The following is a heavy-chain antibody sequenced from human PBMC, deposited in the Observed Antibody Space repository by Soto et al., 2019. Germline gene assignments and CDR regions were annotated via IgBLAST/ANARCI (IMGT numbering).Heavy chain of an antibody. J-gene: IGHJ4*02. Sequence: EVQLLESGGGLVQPGGSLRLSCAASGFTFSSYAMSWVRQAPGKGLEWVSAISGSGGSTYYADSVKGRFTISRDNSKNTLYPQMNSLRAEDTAVYYCAKAPGGGSYYDYWGQGTLVTVSS. CDR1: GFTFSSYA. CDR2: ISGSGGST. CDR3: AKAPGGGSYYDY. V-gene: IGHV3-23*01. D-gene: IGHD1-26*01.